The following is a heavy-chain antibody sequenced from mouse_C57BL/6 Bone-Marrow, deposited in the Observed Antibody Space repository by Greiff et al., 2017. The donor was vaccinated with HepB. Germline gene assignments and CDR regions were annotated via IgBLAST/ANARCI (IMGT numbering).Heavy chain of an antibody. Sequence: VQLQESGPGLVAPSQSLSITCTVSGFSLTSYGVHWVRQPPGKGLEWLVVIWSDGSTTYNSALKSRLSISKDNSKSQVFLKMNSLQTDDTAMYYCARHYYDYDDWYFDVWGTGTTVTVSS. V-gene: IGHV2-6-1*01. CDR3: ARHYYDYDDWYFDV. D-gene: IGHD2-4*01. CDR1: GFSLTSYG. J-gene: IGHJ1*03. CDR2: IWSDGST.